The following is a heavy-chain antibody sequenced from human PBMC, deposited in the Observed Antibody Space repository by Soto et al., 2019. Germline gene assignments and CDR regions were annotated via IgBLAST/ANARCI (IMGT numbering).Heavy chain of an antibody. CDR3: ARVAY. Sequence: GESLKISCKASGYRFTSYWIGWVRQMPGKGLESMGIIYPGDSDTRYSPSFQGQVTISADESINSLFLQMNTLRPEDSAIYYCARVAYWGPGTQVTVSS. J-gene: IGHJ4*02. CDR1: GYRFTSYW. V-gene: IGHV5-51*01. CDR2: IYPGDSDT.